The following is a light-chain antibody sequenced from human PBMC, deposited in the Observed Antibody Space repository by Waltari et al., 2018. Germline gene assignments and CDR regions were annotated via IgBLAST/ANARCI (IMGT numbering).Light chain of an antibody. CDR1: ESVTNN. V-gene: IGKV3-15*01. CDR2: GPV. CDR3: QQYNNWPIT. J-gene: IGKJ4*01. Sequence: EIVMTQSPATLSVSPGERATSSCRASESVTNNLAWYQKRPGHPPRLLIPGPVTRATEIAARFTGSGSGTEFTLTISNLQSEDFAVYYCQQYNNWPITFGGGTKVEIK.